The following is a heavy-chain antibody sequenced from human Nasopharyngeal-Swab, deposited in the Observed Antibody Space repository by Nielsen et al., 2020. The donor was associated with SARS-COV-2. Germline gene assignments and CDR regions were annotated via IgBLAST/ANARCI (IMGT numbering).Heavy chain of an antibody. J-gene: IGHJ4*02. CDR1: GFTFGSVA. CDR2: ITDTGHGP. CDR3: AKGYCSGAGCDYFDH. D-gene: IGHD2-15*01. Sequence: GESLKISCAAAGFTFGSVAMNWVRQAPGKGPQWVATITDTGHGPYYADSVKGRFTISRDKPKNTLYLHMNSLRAEDSALYYCAKGYCSGAGCDYFDHWGQGTLVTVSS. V-gene: IGHV3-23*01.